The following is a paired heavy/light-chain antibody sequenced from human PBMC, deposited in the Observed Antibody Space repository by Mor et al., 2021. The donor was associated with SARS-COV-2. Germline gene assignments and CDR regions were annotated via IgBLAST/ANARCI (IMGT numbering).Heavy chain of an antibody. D-gene: IGHD3-16*01. CDR1: GFSFSDAW. Sequence: EVQLVESGGGLVKPGGSLRLSCATSGFSFSDAWMSWVRQVPGMGLEWVGHIKSKTFGGTAYSAAPVKGRFTISRDDSQNTLYLQMNSLKTEDTAIYYCTTDYQLTSIDYWGQGTLVTVSS. CDR3: TTDYQLTSIDY. CDR2: IKSKTFGGTA. J-gene: IGHJ4*02. V-gene: IGHV3-15*01.
Light chain of an antibody. CDR3: MQGTHWPYT. V-gene: IGKV2-30*01. CDR1: QSLVSGDGNTY. CDR2: KVS. Sequence: DVVMTQSPLSLPVTPGQPASISCRSSQSLVSGDGNTYLNWFQQRPGQIPRRLIYKVSNRDSGVPDRFSGSGSGTDFTLKISRVEAEDVGAYYCMQGTHWPYTFGQGTKLEIK. J-gene: IGKJ2*01.